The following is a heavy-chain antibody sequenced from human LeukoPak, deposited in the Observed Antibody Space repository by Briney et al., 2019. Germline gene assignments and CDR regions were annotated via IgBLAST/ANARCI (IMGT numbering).Heavy chain of an antibody. J-gene: IGHJ4*02. CDR2: INWNGGST. V-gene: IGHV3-20*04. CDR1: GFTFDDYG. Sequence: GGSLRLSCAASGFTFDDYGMSWVRQAPGKGLEWVSGINWNGGSTGYADSVKGRFTISRDSAKNSLYLQMNSLRAEDTALYYCARDLQYGSGSYSDYWGQGTLVTVSS. CDR3: ARDLQYGSGSYSDY. D-gene: IGHD3-10*01.